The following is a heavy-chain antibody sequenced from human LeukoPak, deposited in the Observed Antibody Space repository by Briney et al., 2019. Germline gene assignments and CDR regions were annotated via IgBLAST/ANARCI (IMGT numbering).Heavy chain of an antibody. CDR2: INHSGST. V-gene: IGHV4-34*01. CDR1: GGSFSGYY. J-gene: IGHJ6*03. CDR3: ARGLFGVVRTYYYMDV. D-gene: IGHD3-3*01. Sequence: SETLSLTCAVYGGSFSGYYWSWIRQPPGKGLEWIGEINHSGSTNYNPSLKSRVTISVDTSKNQFSLELSSVTAADTAAYYCARGLFGVVRTYYYMDVWGKGTTVTVSS.